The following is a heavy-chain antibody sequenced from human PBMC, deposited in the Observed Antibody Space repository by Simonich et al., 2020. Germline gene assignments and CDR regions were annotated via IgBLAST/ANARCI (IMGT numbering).Heavy chain of an antibody. CDR2: INPNSGGT. CDR1: GYTFTGYY. V-gene: IGHV1-2*02. J-gene: IGHJ2*01. D-gene: IGHD6-13*01. Sequence: QVQLVQSGAEVKKHGASVKVSCKASGYTFTGYYMHWVRQAPGQGLEWMGWINPNSGGTNYAKKFQGRVTMTRDTSISTAYMELSRLRSDDTAVYYCARDSYSSWYFDLWGRGTLVTVSS. CDR3: ARDSYSSWYFDL.